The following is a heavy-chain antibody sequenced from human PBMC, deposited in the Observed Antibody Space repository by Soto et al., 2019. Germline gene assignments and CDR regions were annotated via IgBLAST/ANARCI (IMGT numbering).Heavy chain of an antibody. J-gene: IGHJ4*02. V-gene: IGHV2-5*02. CDR2: IYRDNDK. D-gene: IGHD3-10*01. CDR3: AHRQGRGYSASGSPVN. CDR1: GISLTTTGVG. Sequence: QITLKESGPTLVNPTQTLTLTCNVSGISLTTTGVGVGWIRQPPGKALEWLAFIYRDNDKRYSPSLKNRLTITKDTSKNQVVLTMTNMDPVDTGTYYCAHRQGRGYSASGSPVNWGQGILVTVSS.